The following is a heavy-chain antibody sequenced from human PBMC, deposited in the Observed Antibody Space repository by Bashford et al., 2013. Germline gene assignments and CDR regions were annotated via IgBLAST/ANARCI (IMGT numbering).Heavy chain of an antibody. Sequence: GSLRLSCVASGFTFSSYGMHWVRQAPGKGLEWVAVIWYDGSNKYYADSVKGRFTISRENSKDILYLQMNSLRVEDTAVYFCVRDNFIKSGYDFWGQGTLVTVSS. CDR1: GFTFSSYG. D-gene: IGHD1-14*01. V-gene: IGHV3-33*08. CDR2: IWYDGSNK. J-gene: IGHJ4*02. CDR3: VRDNFIKSGYDF.